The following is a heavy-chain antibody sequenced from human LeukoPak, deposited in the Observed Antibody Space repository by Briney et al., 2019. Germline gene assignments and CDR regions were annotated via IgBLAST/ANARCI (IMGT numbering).Heavy chain of an antibody. V-gene: IGHV4-34*01. CDR1: GGSFSGYY. D-gene: IGHD5-18*01. CDR2: INHSGST. Sequence: PSETLSLTCAVYGGSFSGYYWSWIRQPPGKGLEWIGEINHSGSTNYNPSLKSRVTISVDTSKNQFSPKLSSVTAADTAVYYCARGLYSYGYWVPNYYYYMDVWGKGTTVTISS. CDR3: ARGLYSYGYWVPNYYYYMDV. J-gene: IGHJ6*03.